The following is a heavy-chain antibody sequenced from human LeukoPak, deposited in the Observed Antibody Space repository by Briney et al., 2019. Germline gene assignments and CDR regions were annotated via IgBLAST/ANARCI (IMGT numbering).Heavy chain of an antibody. D-gene: IGHD6-6*01. CDR1: GYTFTSYY. Sequence: ASVMVSCKASGYTFTSYYMHWVRQAPGQGLEWMGIINPSGGSTSYAQKFQGRVTMTRDTSTSTVYMELSSLRSEDTAVYYCARDGYSSSIGLALDAFDIWGQGTMVTVSS. CDR3: ARDGYSSSIGLALDAFDI. J-gene: IGHJ3*02. CDR2: INPSGGST. V-gene: IGHV1-46*01.